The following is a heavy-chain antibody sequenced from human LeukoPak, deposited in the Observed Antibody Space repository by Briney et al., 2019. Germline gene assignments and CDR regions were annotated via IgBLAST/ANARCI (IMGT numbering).Heavy chain of an antibody. CDR1: GFTFSSYA. V-gene: IGHV3-23*01. D-gene: IGHD1-26*01. CDR3: AKVWRSYFDL. Sequence: GGSLRLSCAASGFTFSSYAMSWVRQAPGKGLEWVSTISGIGGSTYYADSVKGRLTISRDNSKNTLYLQMNSLRAEDTAVYCCAKVWRSYFDLWGQGTLVTVSS. CDR2: ISGIGGST. J-gene: IGHJ4*02.